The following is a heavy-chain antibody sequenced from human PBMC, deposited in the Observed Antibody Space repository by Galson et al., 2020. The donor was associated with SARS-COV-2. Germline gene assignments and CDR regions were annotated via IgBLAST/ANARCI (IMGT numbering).Heavy chain of an antibody. CDR2: ISYEGRIQ. J-gene: IGHJ2*01. CDR1: GFTFNNFA. Sequence: GESLKISCAAPGFTFNNFAIHWVRQAPGNGLEWLALISYEGRIQVYADTVQGRSAISRDTSKNTVYLQMSSLRPEDTAIYYCAKVSPQFQLGSYWHFDLWGRGTLVTVSS. D-gene: IGHD2-21*01. CDR3: AKVSPQFQLGSYWHFDL. V-gene: IGHV3-30*09.